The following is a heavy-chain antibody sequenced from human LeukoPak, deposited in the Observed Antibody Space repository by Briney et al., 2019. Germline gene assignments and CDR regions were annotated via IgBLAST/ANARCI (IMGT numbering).Heavy chain of an antibody. CDR2: ISSSGSTI. Sequence: GGSLRLSCAASGFTFSSYSMNWVRQAPGKGLEWVSYISSSGSTIYYADSVKGRFTISRDNAKNSLYLQMNSLRAEDTAVYYCARERRDSSGYYYSIDYWGQGTLVTVSS. CDR1: GFTFSSYS. V-gene: IGHV3-48*04. J-gene: IGHJ4*02. D-gene: IGHD3-22*01. CDR3: ARERRDSSGYYYSIDY.